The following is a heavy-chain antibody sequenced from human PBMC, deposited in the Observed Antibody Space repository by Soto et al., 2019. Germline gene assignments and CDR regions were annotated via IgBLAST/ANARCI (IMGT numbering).Heavy chain of an antibody. D-gene: IGHD6-6*01. J-gene: IGHJ6*02. CDR2: IYYTGST. CDR1: GDSVNSGNYY. V-gene: IGHV4-61*01. Sequence: SETLSLTCTVSGDSVNSGNYYWSWIRQPPGEGLEWIGYIYYTGSTNYNPSLKSRVTISLDTSKNEFSLKLSSVTAADAAVYYCAREVRPSYQYYGMDVWGQGTTVTVSS. CDR3: AREVRPSYQYYGMDV.